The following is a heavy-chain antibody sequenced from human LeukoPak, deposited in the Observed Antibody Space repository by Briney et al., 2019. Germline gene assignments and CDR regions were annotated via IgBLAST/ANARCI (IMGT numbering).Heavy chain of an antibody. CDR3: ARQSRDGSKTRGYYFDY. Sequence: GESLKISCQVSGYIFTNYWIGWVRQMPGKGLESMGIIYPADSDTTYSPSFQGQVTISADMSIDTVYLQWSSLKASDTAIYYCARQSRDGSKTRGYYFDYWGQGTLVTVSS. CDR1: GYIFTNYW. V-gene: IGHV5-51*01. J-gene: IGHJ4*02. CDR2: IYPADSDT. D-gene: IGHD3-10*01.